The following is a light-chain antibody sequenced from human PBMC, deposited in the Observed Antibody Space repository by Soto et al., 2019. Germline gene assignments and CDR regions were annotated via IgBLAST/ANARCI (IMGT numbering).Light chain of an antibody. CDR3: QQYGSSPPT. CDR1: QSVSSSY. J-gene: IGKJ1*01. V-gene: IGKV3-20*01. Sequence: EIVLTQSPGTLSFSPGERATLSCRASQSVSSSYLAWYQQKPGQAPRLLSYGASSRATGIPDRFSGSGSGTDFTLTISRLEPEDFAVYYCQQYGSSPPTFGQGTKVDIK. CDR2: GAS.